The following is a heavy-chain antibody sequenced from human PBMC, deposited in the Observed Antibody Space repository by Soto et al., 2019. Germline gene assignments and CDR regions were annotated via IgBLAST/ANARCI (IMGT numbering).Heavy chain of an antibody. V-gene: IGHV3-21*01. CDR1: GFTFSIYS. CDR3: ARFGSSIEGGNGMDV. D-gene: IGHD6-6*01. Sequence: GGSLRLSCAASGFTFSIYSMNWVRQAPGKGLELVSSISSSSSYIYYADSVKGRFTISRDNAKNSLYLQTNSLRAEDTAVYYCARFGSSIEGGNGMDVWGQGTPVTVSS. CDR2: ISSSSSYI. J-gene: IGHJ6*02.